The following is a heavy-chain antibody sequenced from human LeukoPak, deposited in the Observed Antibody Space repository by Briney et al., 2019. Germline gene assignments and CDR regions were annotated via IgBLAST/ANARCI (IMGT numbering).Heavy chain of an antibody. Sequence: GGSLRRSCAASGFTFSSYAMSWVRQAPGKGLEGVSAISGSGGSSDYAYSGKGRFTSSTDNSKNNLDLQSDSLKDKDTAVYYCAKDQDNEWFDPWGQRNLVTVSS. D-gene: IGHD2-8*01. CDR3: AKDQDNEWFDP. CDR1: GFTFSSYA. V-gene: IGHV3-23*01. CDR2: ISGSGGSS. J-gene: IGHJ5*02.